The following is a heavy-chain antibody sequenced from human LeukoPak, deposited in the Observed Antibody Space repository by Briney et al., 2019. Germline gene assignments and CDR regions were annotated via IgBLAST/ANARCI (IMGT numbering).Heavy chain of an antibody. D-gene: IGHD1-26*01. Sequence: SVKVSCKASGYTFTSYGISWVRQSPGQRLEWMGGIIPIFGTANYAQKFQGRVTITADKSTSTAYMELSSLRSEDTAVYYCARGSGGSYFAGAFDIWGQGTMVTVSS. CDR2: IIPIFGTA. CDR3: ARGSGGSYFAGAFDI. V-gene: IGHV1-69*06. J-gene: IGHJ3*02. CDR1: GYTFTSYG.